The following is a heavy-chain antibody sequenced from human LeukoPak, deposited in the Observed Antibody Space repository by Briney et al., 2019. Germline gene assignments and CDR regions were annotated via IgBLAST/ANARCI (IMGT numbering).Heavy chain of an antibody. CDR3: ASHYYDSSGYYYFDY. CDR2: IYYSGST. Sequence: SETLSLTCTVSGYSISSGYYWGWIRQPPGKGLEWIGYIYYSGSTNYNPSLKSRVAISVDTSKNQFSLKLSSVTAADTAVYYCASHYYDSSGYYYFDYWGQGTLVTVSS. V-gene: IGHV4-38-2*02. D-gene: IGHD3-22*01. J-gene: IGHJ4*02. CDR1: GYSISSGYY.